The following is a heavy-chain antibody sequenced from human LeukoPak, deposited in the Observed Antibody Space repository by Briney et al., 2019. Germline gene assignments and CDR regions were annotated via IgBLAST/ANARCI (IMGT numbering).Heavy chain of an antibody. Sequence: PGGSLRLSCAASGFTVSSNYMSWVRQAPGKGLEWVSVIYSGGSTYYADSVKGRFTISRHNSKNTLYLQMNSLRAEDTAVYYCAIRPTAHSSALFDYWGQGTLVTVSS. CDR1: GFTVSSNY. J-gene: IGHJ4*02. CDR2: IYSGGST. V-gene: IGHV3-53*04. CDR3: AIRPTAHSSALFDY. D-gene: IGHD6-19*01.